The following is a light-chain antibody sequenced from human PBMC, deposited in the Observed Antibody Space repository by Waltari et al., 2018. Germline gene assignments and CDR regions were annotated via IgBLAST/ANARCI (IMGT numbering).Light chain of an antibody. V-gene: IGLV2-23*01. CDR1: SSDAGNYNL. J-gene: IGLJ3*02. CDR2: DYN. Sequence: QSALTQPASVSGSPGQSITISCTGTSSDAGNYNLVSWYQQYPGKAPKVMIYDYNRRPSGVSDRVSGSKSGNSASLTISGVQAEDEADYYCCSYAGSYTWVFGGGTKLTVL. CDR3: CSYAGSYTWV.